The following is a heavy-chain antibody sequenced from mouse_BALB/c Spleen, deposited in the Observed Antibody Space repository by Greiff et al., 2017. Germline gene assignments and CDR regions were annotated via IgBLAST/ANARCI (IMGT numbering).Heavy chain of an antibody. CDR2: ISYSGST. J-gene: IGHJ4*01. D-gene: IGHD2-12*01. CDR1: GYSITSDYA. CDR3: ATTLRRAMDY. Sequence: EVKLMESGPGLVKPSQSLSLTCTVTGYSITSDYAWNWIRQFPGNKLEWMGYISYSGSTSYNPSLKSRISITRDTSKNQFFLQLNSVTTEDTATYYCATTLRRAMDYWGQGTSVTVSS. V-gene: IGHV3-2*02.